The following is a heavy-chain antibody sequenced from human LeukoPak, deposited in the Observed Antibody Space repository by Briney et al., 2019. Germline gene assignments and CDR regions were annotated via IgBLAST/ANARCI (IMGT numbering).Heavy chain of an antibody. D-gene: IGHD3-22*01. Sequence: GRSLRLSCAASGFTFSSYGMHWVRQAPGKGLEWVAVISYDGSNKYYADSVKGRFTISRDNSKNTLYLQMNSLRAEDTAVYYCAKGRGSYYYDSSAFDYWGQETLVTVSS. V-gene: IGHV3-30*18. CDR3: AKGRGSYYYDSSAFDY. J-gene: IGHJ4*02. CDR1: GFTFSSYG. CDR2: ISYDGSNK.